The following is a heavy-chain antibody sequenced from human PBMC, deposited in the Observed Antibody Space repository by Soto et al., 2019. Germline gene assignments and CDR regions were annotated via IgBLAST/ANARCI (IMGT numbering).Heavy chain of an antibody. J-gene: IGHJ6*02. CDR1: GFTFSSYA. D-gene: IGHD3-10*01. Sequence: GGSLRLSCAASGFTFSSYAMSWVPQAPGKGLEWVSSISRSDDGPYYTGSVKGRFTISRDNSKNTLYLQMNSLRAEDTAIYYCAKDIARGSARYPNYYFYGMDVWGQGTPVTVSS. CDR3: AKDIARGSARYPNYYFYGMDV. V-gene: IGHV3-23*01. CDR2: ISRSDDGP.